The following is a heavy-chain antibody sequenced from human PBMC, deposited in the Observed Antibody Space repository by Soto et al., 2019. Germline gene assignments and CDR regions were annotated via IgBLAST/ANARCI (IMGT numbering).Heavy chain of an antibody. V-gene: IGHV3-23*01. Sequence: GGSLRLSCAASGFTFSSYSMNWVRQAPGKGLEWVSEISGSGGTTSHAHSVRGRFTISRDNSKNTLYLQMNSLRAEDTAVYYCAKGYSSGWYLPFDYWGQGSLVTVSS. CDR3: AKGYSSGWYLPFDY. CDR2: ISGSGGTT. D-gene: IGHD6-19*01. CDR1: GFTFSSYS. J-gene: IGHJ4*02.